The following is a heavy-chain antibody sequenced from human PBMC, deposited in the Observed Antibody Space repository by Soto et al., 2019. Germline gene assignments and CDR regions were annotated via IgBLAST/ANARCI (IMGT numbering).Heavy chain of an antibody. Sequence: EVQLVKSGGGLVQPGGSLKLSCAASGFTFSGSAMHWVRQASGKGLEWVGRIRSKANSYATAYAASVKGRFTISRDDSKNTAYLQMNSLKTEDTAVYYCTVAGAGAPHVDYWGQGTLVTVSS. CDR2: IRSKANSYAT. CDR3: TVAGAGAPHVDY. CDR1: GFTFSGSA. J-gene: IGHJ4*02. V-gene: IGHV3-73*01. D-gene: IGHD2-15*01.